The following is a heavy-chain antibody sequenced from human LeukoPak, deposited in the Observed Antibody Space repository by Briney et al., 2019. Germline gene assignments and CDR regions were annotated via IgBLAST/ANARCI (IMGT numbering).Heavy chain of an antibody. CDR2: INPNSGGT. V-gene: IGHV1-2*02. CDR1: GYTFTGYY. Sequence: ASVKVSCMASGYTFTGYYMHWVRQAPGQGRGWMGWINPNSGGTNYAQKFQSRVTMTRDTSNITAYMELSRLRSDYTAVYYCARSNDTTLSGKNWGQGTLVTVSS. CDR3: ARSNDTTLSGKN. J-gene: IGHJ4*02. D-gene: IGHD3-9*01.